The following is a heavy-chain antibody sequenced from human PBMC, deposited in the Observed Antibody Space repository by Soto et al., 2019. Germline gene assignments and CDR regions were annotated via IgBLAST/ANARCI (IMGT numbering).Heavy chain of an antibody. CDR1: GFTFSSYW. D-gene: IGHD6-13*01. CDR2: IKQDGSEK. CDR3: ATHPYSSGWYC. V-gene: IGHV3-7*02. J-gene: IGHJ4*02. Sequence: EVQLVEAGGGLGQPGGSLRLSCAASGFTFSSYWMTWVRQAPGKGLEWVANIKQDGSEKYYVDSVKGRFTISRDNAKNSLYLQMNSLRAEDTAVYYCATHPYSSGWYCWGQGTLVTVSS.